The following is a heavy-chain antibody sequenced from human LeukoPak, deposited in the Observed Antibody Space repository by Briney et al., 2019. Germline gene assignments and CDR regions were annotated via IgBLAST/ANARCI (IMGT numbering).Heavy chain of an antibody. D-gene: IGHD2-2*01. J-gene: IGHJ6*03. V-gene: IGHV1-18*01. Sequence: ASVKVSCKASGYTFTSYGISWVRQAPGQGLERMGWISAYNGNTNYAQKLQGRVTMTTDTSTSTAYMELGSLRSDDTAVYYCARDWGCSSTSCSVEGIYYYYMDVWGKGTTVTVSS. CDR3: ARDWGCSSTSCSVEGIYYYYMDV. CDR1: GYTFTSYG. CDR2: ISAYNGNT.